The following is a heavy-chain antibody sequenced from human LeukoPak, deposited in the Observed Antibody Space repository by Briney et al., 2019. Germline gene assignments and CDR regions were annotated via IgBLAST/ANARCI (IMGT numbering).Heavy chain of an antibody. J-gene: IGHJ4*02. D-gene: IGHD3-3*01. V-gene: IGHV3-7*05. CDR3: ARDYDFWSGYYCDY. CDR2: IKQDGREE. Sequence: GGSLRLSCAPSGFTFSISLMSCVRQAPEEGLECMVKIKQDGREEYYVHSVEGPFTISRAKAKNSLYLQMNTLRVEDTAVYYCARDYDFWSGYYCDYWGQGTLVTVSS. CDR1: GFTFSISL.